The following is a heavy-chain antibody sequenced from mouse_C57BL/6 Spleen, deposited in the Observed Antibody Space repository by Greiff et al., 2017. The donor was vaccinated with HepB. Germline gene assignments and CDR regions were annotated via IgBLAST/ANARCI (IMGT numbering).Heavy chain of an antibody. J-gene: IGHJ2*01. Sequence: QVHVKQSGPELVKPGASVKISCKASGYAFSSSWMNWVKQRPGKGLEWIGRIYPGDGDTNYNGKFKGKATLTADKSSSTAYMQLSSLTSEDSAVYFCARGIYYGNYEGFYWGQGTTLTVSS. CDR3: ARGIYYGNYEGFY. CDR2: IYPGDGDT. CDR1: GYAFSSSW. V-gene: IGHV1-82*01. D-gene: IGHD2-1*01.